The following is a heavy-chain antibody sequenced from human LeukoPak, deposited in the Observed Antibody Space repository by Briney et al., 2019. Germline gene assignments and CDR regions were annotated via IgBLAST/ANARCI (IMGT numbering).Heavy chain of an antibody. CDR2: VHPGDSHS. Sequence: GVSLKISCKGSGYSFTSYWIAWARPLPGKAMGWMGIVHPGDSHSRYGPSFQGQVTISADKSISTAYLQWSSLKASDTAMYYCASGSIAAAGSGAFDIWGQGTMVTVSS. D-gene: IGHD6-13*01. V-gene: IGHV5-51*01. CDR1: GYSFTSYW. CDR3: ASGSIAAAGSGAFDI. J-gene: IGHJ3*02.